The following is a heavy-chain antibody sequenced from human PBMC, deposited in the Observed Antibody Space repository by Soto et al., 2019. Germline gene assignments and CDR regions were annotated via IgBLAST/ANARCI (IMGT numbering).Heavy chain of an antibody. D-gene: IGHD2-8*01. CDR1: RFDFSSYE. CDR3: ARGGGYCTPTSCAIDS. Sequence: EVQLLESGGGLVQPGGSLRLSCVASRFDFSSYEMSWVRQAAGKGLEWVSRVSLTGDRTYYAGSVKGRFTVSRDNFKNALYLEMDSLRPDDAAIYYCARGGGYCTPTSCAIDSWGRGTPVTVSS. V-gene: IGHV3-23*01. CDR2: VSLTGDRT. J-gene: IGHJ4*02.